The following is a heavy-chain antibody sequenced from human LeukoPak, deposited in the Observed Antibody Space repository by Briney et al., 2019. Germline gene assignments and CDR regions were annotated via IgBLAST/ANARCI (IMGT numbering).Heavy chain of an antibody. V-gene: IGHV3-30-3*01. J-gene: IGHJ3*02. CDR3: ARDRRQWLVRGAFDI. D-gene: IGHD6-19*01. CDR2: ISHDGSNK. Sequence: PGRSLRLSCAASGFTFSNYAMHWVHQAPGKGLEWAAVISHDGSNKYYADSVKGRFTISRDNSKNTLYLQMNSLRAEDTAIYYCARDRRQWLVRGAFDIWGQGTMVTVSS. CDR1: GFTFSNYA.